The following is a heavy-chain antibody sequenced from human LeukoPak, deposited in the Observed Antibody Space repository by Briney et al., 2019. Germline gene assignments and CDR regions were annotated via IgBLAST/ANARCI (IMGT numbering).Heavy chain of an antibody. CDR3: ARVSRQRGHFDY. J-gene: IGHJ4*02. CDR1: GFTFSSYD. V-gene: IGHV3-13*01. D-gene: IGHD3-10*01. Sequence: GGSLRLSCAASGFTFSSYDMHWVCQATGKGLEWVSAIGTAGDTYYPGSVKGRFTISRENAKNSLYLQMNSLRAGDTAVYYCARVSRQRGHFDYWGQGTLVTVSS. CDR2: IGTAGDT.